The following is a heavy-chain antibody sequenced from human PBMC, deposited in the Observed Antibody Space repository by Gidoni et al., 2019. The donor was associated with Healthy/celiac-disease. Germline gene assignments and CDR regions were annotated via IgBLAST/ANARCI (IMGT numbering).Heavy chain of an antibody. D-gene: IGHD3-10*01. CDR1: GLTFSRYG. V-gene: IGHV3-30*03. Sequence: QVQLVESGGGVVQPGRSLRLSCAASGLTFSRYGMHWVRQAPGKGLEWVAVISYDGSNKYYADSVKGRFTISRDNSKNTLYLQMNSLRAEDTAVYYCATSGTFRELFSYFDYWGQGTLVTVSS. CDR2: ISYDGSNK. J-gene: IGHJ4*02. CDR3: ATSGTFRELFSYFDY.